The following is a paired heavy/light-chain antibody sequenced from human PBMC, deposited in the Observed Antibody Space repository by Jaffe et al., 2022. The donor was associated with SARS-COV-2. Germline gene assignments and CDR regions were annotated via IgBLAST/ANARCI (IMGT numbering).Heavy chain of an antibody. CDR1: GFKFTGYW. J-gene: IGHJ4*02. Sequence: EVQLMQSGGGLVRPGGSLRLSCAASGFKFTGYWMSWVRQAPGKGLQWVANIKTDGTAKYYVDSVKGRFAISRDNAKNSLFLQMNSLRVEDTAVYYCVRDCAGDCSGLDDYWGQGSLVTVSS. D-gene: IGHD2-21*02. CDR3: VRDCAGDCSGLDDY. CDR2: IKTDGTAK. V-gene: IGHV3-7*01.
Light chain of an antibody. CDR3: AAWDDSLNGHYV. J-gene: IGLJ1*01. V-gene: IGLV1-44*01. Sequence: QSVLIQPPSVSGTPGQRITISCSGSSSNIGNNPVNWYQHLPGTAPKLLIYVNHQRPSGVPDRFSGSKSGTSASLAISNLQSDDEADYYCAAWDDSLNGHYVLGTGTKVTVL. CDR2: VNH. CDR1: SSNIGNNP.